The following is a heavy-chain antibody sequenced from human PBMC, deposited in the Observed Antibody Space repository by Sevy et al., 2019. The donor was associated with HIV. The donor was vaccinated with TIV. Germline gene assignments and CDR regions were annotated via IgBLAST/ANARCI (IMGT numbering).Heavy chain of an antibody. CDR1: GGSLNSGDYY. V-gene: IGHV4-31*03. Sequence: SETLSLTCNVSGGSLNSGDYYWSWIRQHPGKGLEWIGYIYYSGSTYYNPSLKSRVIISVDTSKNHFSLKLSSVTAADTAVYFCARGSGSYPGQFDYWGQGTLVTVSS. J-gene: IGHJ4*02. CDR3: ARGSGSYPGQFDY. D-gene: IGHD1-26*01. CDR2: IYYSGST.